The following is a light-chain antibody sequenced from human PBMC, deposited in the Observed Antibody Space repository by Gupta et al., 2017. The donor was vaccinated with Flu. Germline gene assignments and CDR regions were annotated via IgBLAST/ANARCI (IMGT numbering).Light chain of an antibody. CDR1: SSNIGAGYE. CDR2: GNS. Sequence: QSMLTQPPSASGAPGQRATISCTWNSSNIGAGYEVHWYQQLPGTAPKLLIYGNSNRPSGVPDRFSGSKSGNSASLAITGLQAEDEADYYCQSYDSSLSGPVVFGGGTELTVL. V-gene: IGLV1-40*01. J-gene: IGLJ2*01. CDR3: QSYDSSLSGPVV.